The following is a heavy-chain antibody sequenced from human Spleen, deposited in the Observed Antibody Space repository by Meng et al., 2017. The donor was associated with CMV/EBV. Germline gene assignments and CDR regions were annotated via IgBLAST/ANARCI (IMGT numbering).Heavy chain of an antibody. CDR1: GFSFTSYC. J-gene: IGHJ4*02. CDR3: ARDANFQAEYYFDY. D-gene: IGHD4/OR15-4a*01. V-gene: IGHV3-30*04. Sequence: SGFSFTSYCMHWVHEAPGRELKWVAVISFDGSSRLYTDSVEDRYTISRNNYENTMYLQMNSLRPEDTAVYYCARDANFQAEYYFDYWGQGTQVTVSS. CDR2: ISFDGSSR.